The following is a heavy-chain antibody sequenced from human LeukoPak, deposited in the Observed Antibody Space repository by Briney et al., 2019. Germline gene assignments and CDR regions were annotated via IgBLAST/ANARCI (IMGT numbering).Heavy chain of an antibody. CDR1: GGSISSISYY. Sequence: SETLSLTCSVSGGSISSISYYWGWIRQPPGKGLEWIGTIYYTGSSYYNPSLESRVTISVDTSKNQFSLKLSSVTAADTAVYYCARASRPNYYDSSGYYSVLLDYWGQGTLVTVSS. J-gene: IGHJ4*02. D-gene: IGHD3-22*01. V-gene: IGHV4-39*01. CDR2: IYYTGSS. CDR3: ARASRPNYYDSSGYYSVLLDY.